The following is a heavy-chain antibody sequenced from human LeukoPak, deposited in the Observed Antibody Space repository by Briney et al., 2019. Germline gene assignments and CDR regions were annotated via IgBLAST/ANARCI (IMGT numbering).Heavy chain of an antibody. J-gene: IGHJ3*02. D-gene: IGHD3-22*01. CDR1: GGTFSSFA. Sequence: SVKVSCKASGGTFSSFAISWVRQPPGQGLEWMGGIIPIFGTANYAQKFQGRVTITTDESTSTAYMELSSLRSGDTAVYYCASHVTTYYYDSSGYRKAFDIWGQGTMVNVSS. CDR2: IIPIFGTA. V-gene: IGHV1-69*05. CDR3: ASHVTTYYYDSSGYRKAFDI.